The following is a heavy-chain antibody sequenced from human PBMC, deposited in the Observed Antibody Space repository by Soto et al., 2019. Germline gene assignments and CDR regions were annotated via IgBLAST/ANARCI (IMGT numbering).Heavy chain of an antibody. CDR2: IIPIFGTA. V-gene: IGHV1-69*13. Sequence: SVKVSCKASGGTFSSYAISWLRQAPGQGLEWMGGIIPIFGTANYAQKFPGRVTITEDESTRTAYMELSSLRSEDTAVYYCARFAGDQSIYCSSTSCQNWGLGTLVTVAS. J-gene: IGHJ4*02. D-gene: IGHD2-2*01. CDR1: GGTFSSYA. CDR3: ARFAGDQSIYCSSTSCQN.